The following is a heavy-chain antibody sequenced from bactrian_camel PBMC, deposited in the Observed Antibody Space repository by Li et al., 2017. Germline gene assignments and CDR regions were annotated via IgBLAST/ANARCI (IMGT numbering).Heavy chain of an antibody. D-gene: IGHD3*01. CDR3: AAAYDGLSITWY. Sequence: EVQLVESGGGLVQPGGSLRLSCAASGFTFSSSTMTWVRQAPGKGLEWVSSNGGTSTSYADSVKGRFTIARDNAKNTLYLQMNSLKTEDTSVYHCAAAYDGLSITWYWGQGTQVTVS. CDR2: NGGTST. V-gene: IGHV3S31*01. J-gene: IGHJ4*01. CDR1: GFTFSSST.